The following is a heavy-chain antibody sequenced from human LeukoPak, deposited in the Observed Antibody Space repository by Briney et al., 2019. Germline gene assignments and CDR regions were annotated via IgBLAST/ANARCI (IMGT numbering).Heavy chain of an antibody. V-gene: IGHV3-21*06. Sequence: GGSLRLSCAASGFTFSSYTMNWVRQAPGKGLEWVSSISSSSSYIYYADSVRGRFTISRDNAKNSLYLQMNSLRAEDTAVYYCARDTYDILTGYYKWAFDIWGQGTMVTVSS. J-gene: IGHJ3*02. CDR3: ARDTYDILTGYYKWAFDI. D-gene: IGHD3-9*01. CDR2: ISSSSSYI. CDR1: GFTFSSYT.